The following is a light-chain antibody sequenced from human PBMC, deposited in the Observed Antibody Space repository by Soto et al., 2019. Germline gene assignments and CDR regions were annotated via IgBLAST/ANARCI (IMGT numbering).Light chain of an antibody. CDR3: QQGSNWPPGLS. CDR1: QSVSTY. Sequence: EIVLTQSPATLSLSPGERATLSCRASQSVSTYLAWYQQKPGQAPRLLIYDASNRATGIPARFSGSGSGTDFTRTISSLEPEDFAVYHCQQGSNWPPGLSFGGGSKVEIK. J-gene: IGKJ4*01. V-gene: IGKV3-11*01. CDR2: DAS.